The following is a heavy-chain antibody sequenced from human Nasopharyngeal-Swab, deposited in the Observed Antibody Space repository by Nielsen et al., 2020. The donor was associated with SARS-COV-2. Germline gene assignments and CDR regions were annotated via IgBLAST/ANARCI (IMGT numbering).Heavy chain of an antibody. Sequence: AAVKVSCKASGYTFTSYAMHWVRQAAGQRLEGMGWINAGNGNTKYSQKFQGRVTITRDTSASTAYMELSSLRSEDTAVYYCAREYCSSTSCYWDTIEDDYWGQGTLVTVSS. J-gene: IGHJ4*02. V-gene: IGHV1-3*01. CDR2: INAGNGNT. D-gene: IGHD2-2*01. CDR1: GYTFTSYA. CDR3: AREYCSSTSCYWDTIEDDY.